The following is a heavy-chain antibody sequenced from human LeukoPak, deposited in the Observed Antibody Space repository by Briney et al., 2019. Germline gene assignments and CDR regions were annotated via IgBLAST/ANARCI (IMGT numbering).Heavy chain of an antibody. Sequence: SETLSLTCAVSGGSISSGGYSWSWIRQPPGKGLEWIGEINHSGSTNYNPSLKSRVTISVDTSKNQLSLKLSSVTAADTAVYYCAIRVVPAAIGTVLDYWGQGTLVTVSS. V-gene: IGHV4-34*01. CDR1: GGSISSGGYS. CDR3: AIRVVPAAIGTVLDY. J-gene: IGHJ4*02. D-gene: IGHD2-2*01. CDR2: INHSGST.